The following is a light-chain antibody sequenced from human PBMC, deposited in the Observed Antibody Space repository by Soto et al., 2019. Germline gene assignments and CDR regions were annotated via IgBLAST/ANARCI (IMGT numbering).Light chain of an antibody. J-gene: IGLJ2*01. Sequence: QSALTQPASVSGSPGQSITISCTGTSSDIGAYNYVSWYQQHPVKAPKLMIYDVNIRPSGVSNRFSGSKSGNTASLTISGLQTEDEADYYCTSWATSTTMIFGRGTQLTVL. CDR3: TSWATSTTMI. V-gene: IGLV2-14*03. CDR2: DVN. CDR1: SSDIGAYNY.